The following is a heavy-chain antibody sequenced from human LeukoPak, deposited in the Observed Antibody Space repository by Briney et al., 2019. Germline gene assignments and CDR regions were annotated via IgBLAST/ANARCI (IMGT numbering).Heavy chain of an antibody. Sequence: LSLTCTVSGGSISSGINYWSWVRQAPGKGLEWVANIKQDGSEKYYVDSVKGRFTISRDNAKNSLHLQMNSLRAEDTAVYYCARENDSGWSGPFDYWGQGALVTVSS. D-gene: IGHD6-19*01. V-gene: IGHV3-7*03. CDR3: ARENDSGWSGPFDY. CDR2: IKQDGSEK. J-gene: IGHJ4*02. CDR1: GGSISSGI.